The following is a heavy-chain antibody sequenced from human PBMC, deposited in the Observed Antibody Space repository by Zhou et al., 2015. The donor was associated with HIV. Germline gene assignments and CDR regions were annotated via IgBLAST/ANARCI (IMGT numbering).Heavy chain of an antibody. CDR3: AREGWGSWYFDL. CDR2: IIPTFNTA. J-gene: IGHJ2*01. V-gene: IGHV1-69*06. Sequence: QVQLVQSGAEVKKPGSSVKVSCRASGGTLGNYGISWVRQAPGQGLEWMGGIIPTFNTANYAQKFQGRVTITADKITNTVYINVSSLRSEDTAVYYCAREGWGSWYFDLWGRGTLVTVSS. CDR1: GGTLGNYG. D-gene: IGHD7-27*01.